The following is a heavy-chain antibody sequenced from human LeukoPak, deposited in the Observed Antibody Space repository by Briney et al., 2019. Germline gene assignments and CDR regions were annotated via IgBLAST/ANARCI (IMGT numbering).Heavy chain of an antibody. Sequence: GGTLRLSCAASGFTFSSYAMSRVRQAPGKGLEWVSAISGSGGSTYYADSVKGRFTISRDNSKNTLYLQMNSLRAEDTAVYYCANDPIAVAGTRGAYYFDYWGQGTLVTVSS. J-gene: IGHJ4*02. CDR1: GFTFSSYA. CDR2: ISGSGGST. V-gene: IGHV3-23*01. CDR3: ANDPIAVAGTRGAYYFDY. D-gene: IGHD6-19*01.